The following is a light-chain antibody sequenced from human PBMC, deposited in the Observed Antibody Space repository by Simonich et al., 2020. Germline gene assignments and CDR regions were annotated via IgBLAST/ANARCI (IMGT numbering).Light chain of an antibody. CDR1: RGSIASNY. Sequence: NFMLTQPHSVSESPGKTVTISCTRSRGSIASNYVQWYQQRQGSAPTTVFDEDNQRPSGVPDRFSGAIDSSSNSASLTISGLKTEDEADYYCQSYDSSNHWVFGGGTKLTVL. V-gene: IGLV6-57*03. CDR3: QSYDSSNHWV. CDR2: EDN. J-gene: IGLJ3*02.